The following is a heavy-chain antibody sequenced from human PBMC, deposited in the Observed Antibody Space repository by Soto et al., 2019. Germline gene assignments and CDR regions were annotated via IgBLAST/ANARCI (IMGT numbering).Heavy chain of an antibody. Sequence: GGSLRLSCAASGFTFGDYAMHWVRQVPGKGLEWVSGFKWNSGDVGYADSVKGRFTISRDNAKNSLYLQMNSLRPEDTAVHYCAKDRSSGSPYYGMDFWGQGTMATVSS. D-gene: IGHD3-10*01. CDR3: AKDRSSGSPYYGMDF. CDR2: FKWNSGDV. CDR1: GFTFGDYA. V-gene: IGHV3-9*01. J-gene: IGHJ6*02.